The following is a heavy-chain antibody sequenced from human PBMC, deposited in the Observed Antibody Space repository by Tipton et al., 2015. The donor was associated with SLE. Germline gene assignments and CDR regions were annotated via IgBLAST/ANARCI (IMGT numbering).Heavy chain of an antibody. Sequence: TLSLTCTVSGGSISSHYWSWIRQHPGKGLEWIGYIYYSGSTYYNPSLKSRVTISVDTSKNQFSLKLSSVTAADTAVYYCARVTAAAGFDYWGQGTLVTVSS. D-gene: IGHD6-13*01. CDR2: IYYSGST. J-gene: IGHJ4*02. V-gene: IGHV4-31*03. CDR1: GGSISSHY. CDR3: ARVTAAAGFDY.